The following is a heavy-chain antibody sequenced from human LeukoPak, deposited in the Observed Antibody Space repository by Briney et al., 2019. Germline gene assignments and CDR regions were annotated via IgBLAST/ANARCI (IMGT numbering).Heavy chain of an antibody. D-gene: IGHD3-3*01. J-gene: IGHJ4*02. CDR2: ISSSSSFI. CDR1: QFTFSSYS. CDR3: ARWFGVVISTHPFDY. Sequence: GGSLRLSCAASQFTFSSYSMNWVRQAPGKGLEWVSSISSSSSFIYYADSVKGRFTISRDNAKNSLYLQMNNLGAEDTAVYYCARWFGVVISTHPFDYWGQGTLVTVSS. V-gene: IGHV3-21*01.